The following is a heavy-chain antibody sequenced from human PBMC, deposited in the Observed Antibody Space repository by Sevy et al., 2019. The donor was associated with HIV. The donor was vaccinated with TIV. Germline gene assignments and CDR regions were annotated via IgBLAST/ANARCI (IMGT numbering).Heavy chain of an antibody. V-gene: IGHV1-2*02. J-gene: IGHJ6*02. D-gene: IGHD2-15*01. CDR2: INPNSGGT. CDR1: GYTFTGYY. CDR3: ARDVVVVAATRSGYYYGMDV. Sequence: ASVKVSCKASGYTFTGYYMHWVRQAPGQGLEWMGWINPNSGGTNCAQKFQGRVTMTRDTSISTAYMELSRLRSDDTAVYYCARDVVVVAATRSGYYYGMDVWGQGTTVTVSS.